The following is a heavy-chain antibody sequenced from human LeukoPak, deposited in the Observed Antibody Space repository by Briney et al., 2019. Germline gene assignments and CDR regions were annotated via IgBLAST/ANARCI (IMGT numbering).Heavy chain of an antibody. CDR3: ARGQTTVTN. J-gene: IGHJ4*02. CDR2: IKQDGSEK. V-gene: IGHV3-7*03. D-gene: IGHD4-17*01. Sequence: GGSLRLSCAASGFTFSSYWMSWVRQAPGKGLEWVANIKQDGSEKYVDSVKGRFTISRDNAKNSLYLQMNSLRAEDTAVYFCARGQTTVTNWGQGTLVIVCS. CDR1: GFTFSSYW.